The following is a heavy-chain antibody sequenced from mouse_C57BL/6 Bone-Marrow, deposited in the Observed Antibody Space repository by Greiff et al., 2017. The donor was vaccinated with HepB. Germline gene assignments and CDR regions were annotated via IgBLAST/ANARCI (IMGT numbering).Heavy chain of an antibody. CDR3: ARSPHYGSSAYFDY. Sequence: QVQLKQSGPELVKPGASVKISRKASGYSFTSYYIHWVKQRPGQGLEWIGWIYPGIGNTKYNEKFKGKATLTADTSSSTAYMQLSSLTSEDSAVYYCARSPHYGSSAYFDYWGQGTTLTVSS. J-gene: IGHJ2*01. CDR1: GYSFTSYY. V-gene: IGHV1-66*01. CDR2: IYPGIGNT. D-gene: IGHD1-1*01.